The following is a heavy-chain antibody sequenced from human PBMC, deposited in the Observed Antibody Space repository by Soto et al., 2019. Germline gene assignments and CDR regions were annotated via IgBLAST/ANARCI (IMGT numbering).Heavy chain of an antibody. D-gene: IGHD3-22*01. J-gene: IGHJ4*02. CDR1: GGSISSYY. CDR3: ARDLYYYDSSGSYFVLDH. CDR2: IYYSGST. Sequence: PSETLSLTCTVSGGSISSYYWSWIRQPPGKGLEWIGYIYYSGSTNYNPSLKSRVTISVDTSKNQFSLKLSSVTAADTAVYFCARDLYYYDSSGSYFVLDHWGQGTLVTVSS. V-gene: IGHV4-59*01.